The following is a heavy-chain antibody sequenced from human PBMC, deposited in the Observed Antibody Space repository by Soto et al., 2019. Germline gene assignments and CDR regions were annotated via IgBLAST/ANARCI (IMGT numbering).Heavy chain of an antibody. CDR3: ARDISPRWATPELGGVDAFDI. CDR1: GGTFSSYA. D-gene: IGHD2-15*01. CDR2: IIPIFGTA. J-gene: IGHJ3*02. Sequence: QVQLVQSGAEVKKPGSSVKVSCKASGGTFSSYAISWVRQAPGQGLEWMGGIIPIFGTANYAQKFQGRVTITADESTSTAYMELSSLRSEDTAVYYCARDISPRWATPELGGVDAFDIWGQGTMVTVSS. V-gene: IGHV1-69*12.